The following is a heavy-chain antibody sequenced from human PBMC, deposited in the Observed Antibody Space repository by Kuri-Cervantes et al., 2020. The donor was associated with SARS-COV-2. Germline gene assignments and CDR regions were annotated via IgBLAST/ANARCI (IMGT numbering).Heavy chain of an antibody. J-gene: IGHJ4*02. D-gene: IGHD4-23*01. CDR3: ASGGPTVATLFVD. V-gene: IGHV3-23*01. Sequence: GGSLRLSCTASGLAFSNYVMSWVRQSPGKGLEWVSSIRGSGIITYYADSVRGRFSISRDNSKNTMYLHINSLRAEDTAVYYCASGGPTVATLFVDWGQGTLVTVSS. CDR2: IRGSGIIT. CDR1: GLAFSNYV.